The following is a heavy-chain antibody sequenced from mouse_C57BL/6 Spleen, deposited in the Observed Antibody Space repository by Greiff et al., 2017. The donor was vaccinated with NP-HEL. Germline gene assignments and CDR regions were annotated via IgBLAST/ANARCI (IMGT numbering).Heavy chain of an antibody. CDR1: GYTFTSYT. D-gene: IGHD1-1*01. CDR3: ARAGITTGVAPWDY. Sequence: QVQLQQSGAELARPGASVKMSCKASGYTFTSYTMHWVKQRPGQGLEWIGYINPSSGYTKYNQKFKDKATLTADKSSSTAYMQLSSLTSEDSAGYDCARAGITTGVAPWDYWGQGTTLTVSS. CDR2: INPSSGYT. J-gene: IGHJ2*01. V-gene: IGHV1-4*01.